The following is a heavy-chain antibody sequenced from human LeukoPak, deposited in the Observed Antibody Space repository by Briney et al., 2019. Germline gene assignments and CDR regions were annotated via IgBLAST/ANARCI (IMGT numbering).Heavy chain of an antibody. D-gene: IGHD3-22*01. Sequence: GGSLRLSCAASGFTFGSFAMSWVRQAPGKGLEWVSVIYSGGSTYYADSVKGRFTISRHNSKNTLYLQMNSLRAEDTAVYYCASTHYDSSGYYAWGQGTLVTVSS. V-gene: IGHV3-53*04. CDR1: GFTFGSFA. CDR2: IYSGGST. J-gene: IGHJ5*02. CDR3: ASTHYDSSGYYA.